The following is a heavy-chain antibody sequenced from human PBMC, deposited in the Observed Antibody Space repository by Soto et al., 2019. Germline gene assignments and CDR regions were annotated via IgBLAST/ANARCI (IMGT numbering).Heavy chain of an antibody. CDR3: VRDRPLGSGGYHDY. CDR2: ISGSSSTI. J-gene: IGHJ4*02. V-gene: IGHV3-48*01. D-gene: IGHD2-15*01. Sequence: GGSLRLSCAASGFTVSNYRMNWVRQAPGKGLEWVSYISGSSSTIYYTDSVKGRFTISRDNAKNSLYLQMNSLRAEDTAVYYCVRDRPLGSGGYHDYWGQGTLVTVSS. CDR1: GFTVSNYR.